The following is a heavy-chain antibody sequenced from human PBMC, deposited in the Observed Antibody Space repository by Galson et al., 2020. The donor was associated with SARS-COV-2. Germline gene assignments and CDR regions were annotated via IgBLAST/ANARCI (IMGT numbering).Heavy chain of an antibody. D-gene: IGHD3-22*01. CDR3: ARGHYYDSSGYLDAFDI. J-gene: IGHJ3*02. CDR2: INPNSGGT. V-gene: IGHV1-2*02. CDR1: GYTFNGYY. Sequence: ASVKVSCKASGYTFNGYYMHWVRQAPGQGLEWMGWINPNSGGTNYAQKFQGRVTMTRDTSISTAYMELSRLRSDDTAVYYCARGHYYDSSGYLDAFDIWGQGTMVTVSS.